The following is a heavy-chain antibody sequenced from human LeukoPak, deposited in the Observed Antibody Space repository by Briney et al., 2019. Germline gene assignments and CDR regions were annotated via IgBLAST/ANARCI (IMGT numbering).Heavy chain of an antibody. V-gene: IGHV3-23*01. D-gene: IGHD2/OR15-2a*01. CDR1: GFTFSSYA. CDR2: ISGSASST. J-gene: IGHJ4*02. Sequence: PGGSLRLSCAASGFTFSSYAMCWVRQAPGKRLEWVSAISGSASSTYYAESVKGRFTISRDNSKNTLYLQMNSLRAEDTAVYYCAKDPLVNSQEYFDYWGQGTLVTVSS. CDR3: AKDPLVNSQEYFDY.